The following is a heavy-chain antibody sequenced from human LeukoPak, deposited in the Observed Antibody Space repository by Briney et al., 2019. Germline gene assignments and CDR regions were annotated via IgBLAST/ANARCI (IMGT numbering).Heavy chain of an antibody. CDR2: IHSGGAT. CDR1: GFPVSNNY. Sequence: PGGSLRLSCAASGFPVSNNYMSWVRQAPGKGLEWVSVIHSGGATYYADSMKGRFTISRDNSKNTLYLQMNTLRAEDTAVYYCARGPGYGAYDWNDYWGQGTLVTVSS. V-gene: IGHV3-53*01. J-gene: IGHJ4*02. D-gene: IGHD5-12*01. CDR3: ARGPGYGAYDWNDY.